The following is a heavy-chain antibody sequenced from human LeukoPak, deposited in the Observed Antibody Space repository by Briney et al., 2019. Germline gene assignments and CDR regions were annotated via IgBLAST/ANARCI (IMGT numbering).Heavy chain of an antibody. V-gene: IGHV4-59*04. Sequence: PSETLSLTCTVSGASISRYYWSWIRQPPGEGLEWIGNIYHSGSTYSNPSLKSRVTTSVDTSKNQFSLKLSSVTAADTAVYYCIVRPHDAFDVWGQGTLVTVSS. J-gene: IGHJ3*01. CDR1: GASISRYY. CDR3: IVRPHDAFDV. CDR2: IYHSGST. D-gene: IGHD1-26*01.